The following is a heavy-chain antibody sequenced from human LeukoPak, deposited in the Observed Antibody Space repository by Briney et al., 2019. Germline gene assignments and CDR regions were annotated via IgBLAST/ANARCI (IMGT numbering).Heavy chain of an antibody. V-gene: IGHV1-24*01. Sequence: ASVKVSCKVSGYTLTDLSMHWVRQAPGKGLEWMGGFDPEDGETIYAQKFQGRVTMTEDTSTDTAYMELSSLRSEDTVVYYCATLVAYDAFEIWGQGTMVTVSS. CDR1: GYTLTDLS. D-gene: IGHD2-15*01. CDR3: ATLVAYDAFEI. J-gene: IGHJ3*02. CDR2: FDPEDGET.